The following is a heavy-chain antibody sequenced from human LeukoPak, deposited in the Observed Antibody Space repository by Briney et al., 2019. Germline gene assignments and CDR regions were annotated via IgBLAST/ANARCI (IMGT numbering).Heavy chain of an antibody. CDR2: INPNSGGT. D-gene: IGHD3-22*01. Sequence: ASVKVSCKASGYTFTSYDINWVRQAPGQGLEWMGWINPNSGGTNYAQKFQGRVTMTRDTSISTAYMELSRLRSDDTAVYYCARYYYDSSGYYPDYWGQGTLVTVSS. CDR1: GYTFTSYD. V-gene: IGHV1-2*02. CDR3: ARYYYDSSGYYPDY. J-gene: IGHJ4*02.